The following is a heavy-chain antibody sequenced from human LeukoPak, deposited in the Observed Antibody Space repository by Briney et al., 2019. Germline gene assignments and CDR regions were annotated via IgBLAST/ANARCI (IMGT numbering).Heavy chain of an antibody. CDR3: ARVRGYSYGYGSIDAFAI. CDR2: MNPNSGNT. D-gene: IGHD5-18*01. Sequence: GASVKVSCKASGDTFTSYDINWVRQATGQGLEWMGWMNPNSGNTGYAQKFQDRVTMTRNTSISTAYMELSSLRSEDTAVYYCARVRGYSYGYGSIDAFAIWGQGTMITVSS. V-gene: IGHV1-8*01. J-gene: IGHJ3*02. CDR1: GDTFTSYD.